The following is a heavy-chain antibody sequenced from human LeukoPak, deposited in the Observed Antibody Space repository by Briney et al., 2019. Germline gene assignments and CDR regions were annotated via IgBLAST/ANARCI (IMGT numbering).Heavy chain of an antibody. CDR2: INPNSGVT. Sequence: GASVKVSCKASGYTFTAYYMHWVRQAPGQGLEWMGWINPNSGVTNSAQRFQGRVTMTSDTSISTVYMELTRLRSDDTAVYYCARGTGLVVVIDLDYWGQGTLATVSS. D-gene: IGHD3-22*01. V-gene: IGHV1-2*02. J-gene: IGHJ4*02. CDR3: ARGTGLVVVIDLDY. CDR1: GYTFTAYY.